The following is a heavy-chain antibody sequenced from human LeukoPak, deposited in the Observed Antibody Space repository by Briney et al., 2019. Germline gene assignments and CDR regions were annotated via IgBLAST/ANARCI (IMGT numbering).Heavy chain of an antibody. J-gene: IGHJ4*02. V-gene: IGHV3-30-3*01. Sequence: PGRSLRLSCAASGFTFSSYAMHWVRQAPGKGLEWVAVISYDGSNKYYADSVKGRFTIFRDNSKNTLYLQMNSLRAEDTAEYYCARDRRRTAVTTVTPLYYFDYWGQGTLVTVSS. CDR2: ISYDGSNK. D-gene: IGHD4-11*01. CDR1: GFTFSSYA. CDR3: ARDRRRTAVTTVTPLYYFDY.